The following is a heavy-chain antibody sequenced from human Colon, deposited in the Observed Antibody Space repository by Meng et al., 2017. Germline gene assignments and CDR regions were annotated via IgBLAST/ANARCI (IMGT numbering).Heavy chain of an antibody. J-gene: IGHJ4*02. CDR2: ISYDGIEK. Sequence: GGSLTLACAASGFTFSGYAMHWVRQAPGKGLEWVAIISYDGIEKYYAESVKGRFTVSRDNSKNTLYLQMNSLRTEDTAVYYCARDRLYYGGNRNNWGQGTLVTVSS. V-gene: IGHV3-30*04. CDR3: ARDRLYYGGNRNN. CDR1: GFTFSGYA. D-gene: IGHD4-23*01.